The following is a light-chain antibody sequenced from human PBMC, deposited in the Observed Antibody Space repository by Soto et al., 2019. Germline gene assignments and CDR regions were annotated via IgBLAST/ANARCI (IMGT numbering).Light chain of an antibody. CDR2: GNS. Sequence: QSVLTQPPSVSRAPGQRVTISCTGSSSKIGAGYDVHWYQQLPGTAPKLLIYGNSNRPSGFPDRFSASKSGTSASLAITGLQAEDEADYYCQSSDSTLRGVFGGGTKVTVL. J-gene: IGLJ2*01. CDR3: QSSDSTLRGV. CDR1: SSKIGAGYD. V-gene: IGLV1-40*01.